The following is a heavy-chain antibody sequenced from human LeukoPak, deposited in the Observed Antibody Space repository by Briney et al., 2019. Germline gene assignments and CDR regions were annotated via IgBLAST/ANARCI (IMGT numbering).Heavy chain of an antibody. CDR2: ISGSGGST. CDR1: GFTFSSYA. Sequence: GGSLRLSCAASGFTFSSYAMSWVRQAPGKGLEWVSAISGSGGSTYYADSVKGRFTISRDNSKNTLYLQKNSLRAEDTAVYYCATTSVVPAAIHYYGMDVWGQGTTVTVSS. J-gene: IGHJ6*02. CDR3: ATTSVVPAAIHYYGMDV. D-gene: IGHD2-2*01. V-gene: IGHV3-23*01.